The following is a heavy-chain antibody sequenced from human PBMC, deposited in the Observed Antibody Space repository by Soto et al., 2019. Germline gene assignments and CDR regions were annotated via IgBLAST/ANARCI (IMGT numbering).Heavy chain of an antibody. CDR3: ARDSPITYYYGMDV. CDR1: GGSVSSGSHY. Sequence: SETLSLTCTVSGGSVSSGSHYWTWIRQPPGKGLEWIGNIYYSGSTNYNPSLKSRVTISVDTSKNQFSLKLSSVTAADSAVYYCARDSPITYYYGMDVWGQGTTVTVSS. D-gene: IGHD3-16*01. CDR2: IYYSGST. V-gene: IGHV4-61*01. J-gene: IGHJ6*02.